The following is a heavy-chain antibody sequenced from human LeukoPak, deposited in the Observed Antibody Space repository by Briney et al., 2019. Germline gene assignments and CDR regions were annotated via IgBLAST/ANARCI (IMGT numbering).Heavy chain of an antibody. CDR1: GFTFSSFG. J-gene: IGHJ5*02. CDR2: ISGSGGST. CDR3: ARVAGWHWFDP. D-gene: IGHD6-19*01. V-gene: IGHV3-23*01. Sequence: PGGSLRLSCAASGFTFSSFGMSWVRQAPGKGLDWVSAISGSGGSTYHADSVKGRFTISRDNSKNTVYLQMNNMRVDDTAVYCCARVAGWHWFDPWGQGTLVTVSS.